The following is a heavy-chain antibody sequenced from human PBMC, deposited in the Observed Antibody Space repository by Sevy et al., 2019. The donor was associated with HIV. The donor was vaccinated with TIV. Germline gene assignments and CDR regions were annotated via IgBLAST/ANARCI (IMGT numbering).Heavy chain of an antibody. D-gene: IGHD3-10*01. V-gene: IGHV3-13*01. J-gene: IGHJ3*01. CDR2: IGTAGDT. CDR1: GFTFSSYD. CDR3: ARRYGGDAFDF. Sequence: GGSLRLSCAASGFTFSSYDMHWVRQATGEGLEWVSAIGTAGDTYYQGSVKGRFTISRENAKNPLYLKMNSLRAGDTAVYYCARRYGGDAFDFWGQGTMVTVSS.